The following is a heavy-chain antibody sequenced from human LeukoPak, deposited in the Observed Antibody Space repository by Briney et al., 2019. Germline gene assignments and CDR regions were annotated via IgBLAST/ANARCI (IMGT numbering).Heavy chain of an antibody. Sequence: GGSLRLSCAASGFTVSSNYMSWVRQAPGKGLEWVSILYSGGSTYYADSVKGRFTISRDKSKNTLYVQMNSLRAEDTAVYYCAREYYDFWSASTRDAFDIWGQGTMVTVSS. J-gene: IGHJ3*02. CDR2: LYSGGST. CDR3: AREYYDFWSASTRDAFDI. V-gene: IGHV3-66*01. CDR1: GFTVSSNY. D-gene: IGHD3-3*01.